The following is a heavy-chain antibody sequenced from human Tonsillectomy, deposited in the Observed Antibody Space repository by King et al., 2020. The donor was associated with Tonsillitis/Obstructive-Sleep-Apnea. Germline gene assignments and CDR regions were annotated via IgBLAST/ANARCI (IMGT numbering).Heavy chain of an antibody. CDR1: GGSISSYY. J-gene: IGHJ4*02. Sequence: QLQESGPGLVKPSETLSLTCTVSGGSISSYYWSWIRQPPGKGLEWIGYIYYSGSTNYNPSLKSRVTISVDTSKNQFSLKLSSVTAADTAVYYCAGADGLRYFDWLNYWGQGTLVTVSS. D-gene: IGHD3-9*01. V-gene: IGHV4-59*01. CDR3: AGADGLRYFDWLNY. CDR2: IYYSGST.